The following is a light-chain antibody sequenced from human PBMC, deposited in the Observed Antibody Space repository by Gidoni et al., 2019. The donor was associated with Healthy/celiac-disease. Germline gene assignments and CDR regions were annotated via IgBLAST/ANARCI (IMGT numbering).Light chain of an antibody. Sequence: SYELTQPLSVSVALGPTARITCGGNNLGSKNVHWYQQKPGQAPVLVIYRDSNRPSGIPERFSGSNSGNTATLTISRAQAGDEADYYCQVWDSSTWVFGGGTKLTVL. J-gene: IGLJ3*02. CDR3: QVWDSSTWV. CDR2: RDS. CDR1: NLGSKN. V-gene: IGLV3-9*01.